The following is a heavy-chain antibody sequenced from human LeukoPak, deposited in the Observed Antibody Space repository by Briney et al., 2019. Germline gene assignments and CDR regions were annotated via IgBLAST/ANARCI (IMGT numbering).Heavy chain of an antibody. CDR2: IKQDGSEK. V-gene: IGHV3-7*01. CDR3: ASGNWNDRAFDI. Sequence: GGSLRLSCAASEFTFSGYWMSWVRQAPGKGLEWVANIKQDGSEKYYINSVKGRFTISRDNAKKSLYLQMNSLRAEDTAMYYCASGNWNDRAFDIWGQGTMVTVSS. D-gene: IGHD1-20*01. CDR1: EFTFSGYW. J-gene: IGHJ3*02.